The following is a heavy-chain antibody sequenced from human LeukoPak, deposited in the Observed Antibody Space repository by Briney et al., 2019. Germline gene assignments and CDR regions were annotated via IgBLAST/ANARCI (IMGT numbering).Heavy chain of an antibody. V-gene: IGHV3-7*01. CDR2: IKEDGTET. D-gene: IGHD3-10*01. Sequence: GGSLRLSCAASGFMFSSNWMSWVRLAPGKGLEWVANIKEDGTETYYVDSVKGRFTISRDNAKNSLYLQMNSLRPEDTAIYYCAREGYYGSGSPPSLYFDYWGQGTPVTVSS. J-gene: IGHJ4*02. CDR1: GFMFSSNW. CDR3: AREGYYGSGSPPSLYFDY.